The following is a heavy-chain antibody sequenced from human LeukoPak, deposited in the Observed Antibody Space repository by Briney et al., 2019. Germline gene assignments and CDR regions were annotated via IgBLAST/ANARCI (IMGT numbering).Heavy chain of an antibody. CDR1: GFTFSGYW. CDR3: AIDNRGTFEF. Sequence: GGSLRLSCAASGFTFSGYWMSWVRQTPEKGLEWVANIKQDGYEKYYVDSVKGRFTISRDNAKNSLYVQMNSLRAEDTAVYYCAIDNRGTFEFWGQGTLVTVSS. CDR2: IKQDGYEK. V-gene: IGHV3-7*03. J-gene: IGHJ4*02. D-gene: IGHD1-14*01.